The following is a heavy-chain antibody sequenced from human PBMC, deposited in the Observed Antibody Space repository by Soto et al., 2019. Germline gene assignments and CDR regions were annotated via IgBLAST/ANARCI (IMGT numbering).Heavy chain of an antibody. J-gene: IGHJ4*02. CDR2: ISYDGSDK. CDR3: ARTSYDSSGYYEY. Sequence: GGSLSLSCAASGFTFSSYRMHWVRQAPGKGLEWVAIISYDGSDKYYADSVKGRFTVSRDNSKNTLYLQMNSLRADDTAVYYCARTSYDSSGYYEYWGQGTPVTVSS. CDR1: GFTFSSYR. V-gene: IGHV3-30-3*01. D-gene: IGHD3-22*01.